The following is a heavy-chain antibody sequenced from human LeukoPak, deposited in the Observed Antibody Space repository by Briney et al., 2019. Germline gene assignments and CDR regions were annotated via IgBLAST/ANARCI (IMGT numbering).Heavy chain of an antibody. D-gene: IGHD3-10*01. J-gene: IGHJ4*02. V-gene: IGHV3-49*03. CDR2: IRSKAYGGTT. Sequence: GGSLRLSCTASGLTFGDYAMSWFRQAPGKGLEWVGFIRSKAYGGTTEYAASVKGRFTISRDDSKSIAYLQMNSLKTEDTAVYYCTRAYGSGDIWADYWGQGTLVTVSS. CDR3: TRAYGSGDIWADY. CDR1: GLTFGDYA.